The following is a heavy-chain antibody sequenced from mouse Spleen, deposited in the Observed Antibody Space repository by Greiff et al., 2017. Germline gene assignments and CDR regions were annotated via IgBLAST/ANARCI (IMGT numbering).Heavy chain of an antibody. D-gene: IGHD4-1*02. CDR3: ARGQLGRLAY. Sequence: QVQLQQPGAELVKPGASVKLSCKASGYTFTSYWMQWVKQRPGQGLEWIGEIDPSDSYTNYNQKFKGKATLTVDTSSSTAYMQLSSLTSEDSAVYYCARGQLGRLAYWGQGTLVTVSA. CDR1: GYTFTSYW. V-gene: IGHV1-50*01. CDR2: IDPSDSYT. J-gene: IGHJ3*01.